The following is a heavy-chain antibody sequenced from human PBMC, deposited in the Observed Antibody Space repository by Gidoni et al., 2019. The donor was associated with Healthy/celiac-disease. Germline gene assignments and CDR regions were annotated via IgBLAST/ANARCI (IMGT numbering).Heavy chain of an antibody. D-gene: IGHD6-13*01. V-gene: IGHV2-70*04. CDR2: IDWDDDK. CDR3: ARSAAAGTNNWFDP. Sequence: QVTLKESGPALVKPTQTLTLTCTFSGFSLSTSGMRVSWIRQPPGKALEWLARIDWDDDKFYSTSLKTRLTISKDTSKNQVVLTMTNMDPVDTATYYCARSAAAGTNNWFDPWGQGTLVTVSS. J-gene: IGHJ5*02. CDR1: GFSLSTSGMR.